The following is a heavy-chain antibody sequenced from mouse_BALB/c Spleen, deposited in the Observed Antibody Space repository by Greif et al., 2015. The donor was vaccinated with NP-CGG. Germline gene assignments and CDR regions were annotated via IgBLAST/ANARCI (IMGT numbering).Heavy chain of an antibody. CDR2: IWSGGST. J-gene: IGHJ4*01. CDR1: GFSLTSYG. D-gene: IGHD5-1*01. V-gene: IGHV2-2*03. Sequence: VQLQQSGPGLVQPSQSLSITCTVSGFSLTSYGVHWVRQSPGKGLEWLGVIWSGGSTDYNAAFISRLSISKDNSKSXVFFKINSLQSNDTAIYYFASYLSYAMDYWGQGTSVTVAS. CDR3: ASYLSYAMDY.